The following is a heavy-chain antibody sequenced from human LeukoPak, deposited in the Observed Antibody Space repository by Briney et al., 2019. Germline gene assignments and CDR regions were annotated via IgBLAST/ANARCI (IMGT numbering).Heavy chain of an antibody. J-gene: IGHJ4*02. CDR1: GFTFSSYG. CDR3: AKNQAPPATVTTDYFDY. D-gene: IGHD4-4*01. Sequence: GRSLRLSCAASGFTFSSYGMHWVRQAPGKGLEWVAVISYVGSNKYYADSVKGRFTISRDNSKNTLYLQMNSLRAEDTAVYYCAKNQAPPATVTTDYFDYWGQGTLVTVSS. CDR2: ISYVGSNK. V-gene: IGHV3-30*18.